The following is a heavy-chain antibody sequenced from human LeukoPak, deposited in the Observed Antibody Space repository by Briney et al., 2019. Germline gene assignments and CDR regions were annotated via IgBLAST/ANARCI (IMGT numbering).Heavy chain of an antibody. Sequence: SETLSLTCAVYGGSFSGYYWSWIRQPPGKGLEWIGEINHSGSTNYNPSLKSRVTISVDTSKNQFSLKLSSVTAADTAVYYCARGGGYLQANDYWGQGTLVTVSS. CDR3: ARGGGYLQANDY. CDR2: INHSGST. J-gene: IGHJ4*02. CDR1: GGSFSGYY. D-gene: IGHD1-1*01. V-gene: IGHV4-34*01.